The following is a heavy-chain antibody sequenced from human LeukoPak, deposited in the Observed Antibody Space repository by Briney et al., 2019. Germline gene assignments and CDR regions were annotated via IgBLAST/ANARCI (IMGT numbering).Heavy chain of an antibody. CDR2: IRYDGSNK. J-gene: IGHJ4*02. CDR3: AKEPEYYYGSGSYAPVDY. Sequence: GGSLRLSCAASGFTFSSYGMHWVRQAPGKGLEWVAFIRYDGSNKYYADSVKGRFTISRDNSKNTLYLRMNSLRAEDTAVYYCAKEPEYYYGSGSYAPVDYWGQGTLVTVSS. CDR1: GFTFSSYG. D-gene: IGHD3-10*01. V-gene: IGHV3-30*02.